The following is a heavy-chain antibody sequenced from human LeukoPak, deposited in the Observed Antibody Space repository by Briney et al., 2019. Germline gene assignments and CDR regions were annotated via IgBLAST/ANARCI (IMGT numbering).Heavy chain of an antibody. CDR3: AKDYGGSSDAFDI. CDR2: ISGSGSST. Sequence: GGSLRLSCAASGFTFSSYAMSWVRQAPGKGLEWVSSISGSGSSTYYADSVKGRFTISRDKPKNTLYLQMNSLRAEDTALYSCAKDYGGSSDAFDIWGQGTMVTVSS. J-gene: IGHJ3*02. D-gene: IGHD4-23*01. CDR1: GFTFSSYA. V-gene: IGHV3-23*01.